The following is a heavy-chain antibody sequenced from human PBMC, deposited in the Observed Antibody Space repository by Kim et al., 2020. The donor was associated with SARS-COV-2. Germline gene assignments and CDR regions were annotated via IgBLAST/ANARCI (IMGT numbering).Heavy chain of an antibody. CDR1: GYTFTDHY. V-gene: IGHV1-2*02. D-gene: IGHD3-10*01. J-gene: IGHJ4*02. CDR3: AKDMEGPDVADY. Sequence: ASVKVSCKASGYTFTDHYMHWVRQAPGQGLEWMGWINCRTGGTNYAQKFQGRVTMTRDTSISTAYMELSGLRSDDTAVYYCAKDMEGPDVADYWGQGTLVSVSS. CDR2: INCRTGGT.